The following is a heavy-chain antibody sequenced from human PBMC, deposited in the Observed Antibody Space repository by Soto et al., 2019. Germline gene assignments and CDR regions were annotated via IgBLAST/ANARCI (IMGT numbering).Heavy chain of an antibody. CDR2: ISYSGST. D-gene: IGHD6-13*01. V-gene: IGHV4-39*01. CDR1: VGSISSRSYY. CDR3: ARHQSHSSSYVDP. J-gene: IGHJ5*02. Sequence: QLQLQESGPGLVKPSETLSLTCTVSVGSISSRSYYWGWIRQPPGKGLEWIGSISYSGSTYYNPSPKSRVTISVDTSKNQFSLKLSSVTAADTAVYYCARHQSHSSSYVDPWGQGTLVTVSS.